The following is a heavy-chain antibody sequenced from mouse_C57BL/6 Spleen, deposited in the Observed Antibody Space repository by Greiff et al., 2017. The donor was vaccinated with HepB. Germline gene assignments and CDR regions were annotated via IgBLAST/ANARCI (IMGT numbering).Heavy chain of an antibody. CDR1: GFSLSTSGMG. CDR3: ARGEGLSRGYYYAMDY. J-gene: IGHJ4*01. V-gene: IGHV8-12*01. CDR2: IYWDDDK. Sequence: QVQLKESGPGILQSSQTLSLTCSFSGFSLSTSGMGVSWIRQPSGKGLEWLAHIYWDDDKRYNPSLKSRLTISKDTSRNQVFLKITSVDTADTATYYCARGEGLSRGYYYAMDYWGQGTSVTVSS. D-gene: IGHD3-3*01.